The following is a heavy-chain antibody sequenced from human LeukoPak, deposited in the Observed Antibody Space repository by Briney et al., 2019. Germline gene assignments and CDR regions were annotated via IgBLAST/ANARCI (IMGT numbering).Heavy chain of an antibody. J-gene: IGHJ4*02. D-gene: IGHD6-13*01. CDR2: ISSSGSTI. CDR1: GFTFSSYE. CDR3: ARDSSWYYFDY. V-gene: IGHV3-48*03. Sequence: GGSLRLSCAASGFTFSSYEMNWVRQAPGKGLEWVSYISSSGSTIYCADSVKGRFTISRDNAKNSLYLQMNSLRAEDTAVYYCARDSSWYYFDYWGQGTLVTVSS.